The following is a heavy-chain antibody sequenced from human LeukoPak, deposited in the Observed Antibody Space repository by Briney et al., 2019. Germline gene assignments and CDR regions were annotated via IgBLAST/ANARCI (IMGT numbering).Heavy chain of an antibody. CDR1: GGPISSSY. CDR3: ATWGIAVAGTFDY. V-gene: IGHV4-59*08. D-gene: IGHD6-19*01. J-gene: IGHJ4*02. Sequence: PSETLSLTCTVSGGPISSSYWSWIRQPPGKGLEWIGYIYYSGSTNYNPSFKSRVAISVDTSKNQFSLKLSSVTAADTAVYYCATWGIAVAGTFDYWGQGTLVTVST. CDR2: IYYSGST.